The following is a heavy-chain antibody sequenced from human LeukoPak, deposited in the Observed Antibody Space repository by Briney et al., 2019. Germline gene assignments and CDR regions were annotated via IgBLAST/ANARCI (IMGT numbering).Heavy chain of an antibody. V-gene: IGHV1-46*01. CDR1: GYTFTSYY. Sequence: ASVKVSCKASGYTFTSYYMHWVRQAPGQGLEWMGIINPSGGSTSYAQKFQGRVTMTRDTSTSTVYMELSSLRSEGTAVYYCARELIVGATGGSFDYWGQGTLVTVSS. CDR3: ARELIVGATGGSFDY. J-gene: IGHJ4*02. CDR2: INPSGGST. D-gene: IGHD1-26*01.